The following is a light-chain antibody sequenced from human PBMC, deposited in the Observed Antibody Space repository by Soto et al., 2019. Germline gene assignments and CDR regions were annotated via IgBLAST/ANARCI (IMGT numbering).Light chain of an antibody. CDR3: QQFGNSPLLT. Sequence: EIVLTQSPGTLSLSPGERATLSCRASQSVSSSYLAWYQQKPGQAPRLLIFGASSRATGIPDRFSGSGSGTDFTLTISRLEPEDFAVYYRQQFGNSPLLTFGGGTKVQIK. CDR2: GAS. CDR1: QSVSSSY. V-gene: IGKV3-20*01. J-gene: IGKJ4*01.